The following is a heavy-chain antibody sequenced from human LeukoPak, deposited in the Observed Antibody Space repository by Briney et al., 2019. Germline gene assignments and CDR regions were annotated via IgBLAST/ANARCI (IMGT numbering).Heavy chain of an antibody. J-gene: IGHJ4*02. CDR2: IKSNTDGGTT. V-gene: IGHV3-15*01. Sequence: GSLRLSCVASGFTFTNAWMSWVRQAPGKGLEWVGHIKSNTDGGTTDYTAPVKGRFIISRDDSKHTLYLQMNSLKTDDTAVYFCAKYDTSVNFDYWGQGTLVTVSS. CDR1: GFTFTNAW. CDR3: AKYDTSVNFDY. D-gene: IGHD3-22*01.